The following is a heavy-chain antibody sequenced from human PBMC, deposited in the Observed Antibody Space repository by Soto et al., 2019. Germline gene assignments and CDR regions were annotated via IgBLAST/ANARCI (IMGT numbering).Heavy chain of an antibody. CDR2: IYHSGST. Sequence: SETLSLTCSVSGASIRSYYWHWIRQPPGKGLEWIGYIYHSGSTYYNPSLKSRVTISVDRSKNQFSLKLSSVTAADTAVYYCARSEGFGESDSYYYYGMDVWGQGTTVTVSS. CDR3: ARSEGFGESDSYYYYGMDV. CDR1: GASIRSYY. D-gene: IGHD3-10*01. J-gene: IGHJ6*02. V-gene: IGHV4-30-2*01.